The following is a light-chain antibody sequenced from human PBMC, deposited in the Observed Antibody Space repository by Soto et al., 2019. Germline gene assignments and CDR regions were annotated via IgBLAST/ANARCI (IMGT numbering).Light chain of an antibody. CDR2: GAS. CDR1: QSTSRH. CDR3: QQRSNWPTRNR. Sequence: PGATATLSCTVSQSTSRHLAWYQQKHGQAPRLLIYGASSRAIGIPYRFSGSGSGTDFTLTISRLEPEDFAVYYWQQRSNWPTRNRFGQGARLEI. V-gene: IGKV3D-20*02. J-gene: IGKJ5*01.